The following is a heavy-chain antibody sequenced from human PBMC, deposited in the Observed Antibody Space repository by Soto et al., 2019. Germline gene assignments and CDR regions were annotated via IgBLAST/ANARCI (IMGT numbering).Heavy chain of an antibody. D-gene: IGHD3-3*01. CDR1: GGTFSSYA. Sequence: SVKVSCKASGGTFSSYAISWVRQAPGQGLEWMGGIIPIFGTANYAQKFQGRVTITADESTSTAYMELSSLRSEDTAVYYCARDETGRYDFWSGSAFDIWGQGTMVTV. CDR3: ARDETGRYDFWSGSAFDI. V-gene: IGHV1-69*13. CDR2: IIPIFGTA. J-gene: IGHJ3*02.